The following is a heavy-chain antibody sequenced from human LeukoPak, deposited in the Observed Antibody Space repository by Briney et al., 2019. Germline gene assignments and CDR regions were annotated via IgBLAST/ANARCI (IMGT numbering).Heavy chain of an antibody. CDR2: IYYNGSA. J-gene: IGHJ5*02. Sequence: SETLSLACTVSGGSINSANYSWGWIRQPPVRGLEWFGRIYYNGSAYYNSSLQSRVTISVDTSKNQCSLKLSSVTAADTAVYYCARGRGTRAQIVVVAAYYGNGWFDPWGQGTLVTVSS. V-gene: IGHV4-39*07. CDR1: GGSINSANYS. D-gene: IGHD2-15*01. CDR3: ARGRGTRAQIVVVAAYYGNGWFDP.